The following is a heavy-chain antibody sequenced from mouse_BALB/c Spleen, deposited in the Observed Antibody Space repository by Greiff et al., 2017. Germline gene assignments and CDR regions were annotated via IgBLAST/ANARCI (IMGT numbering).Heavy chain of an antibody. CDR1: GYTFTNYW. Sequence: QVQLQQSGAELVRPGTSVKISCKASGYTFTNYWLGWVKQRPGHGLEWIGDIYPGGGYTNYNEKFKGKATLTADTSSSTAYMQLSSLTSEDSAVYCCAREGYGKDYAMDYWGQGTSVTVSS. J-gene: IGHJ4*01. V-gene: IGHV1-63*02. CDR3: AREGYGKDYAMDY. D-gene: IGHD2-10*02. CDR2: IYPGGGYT.